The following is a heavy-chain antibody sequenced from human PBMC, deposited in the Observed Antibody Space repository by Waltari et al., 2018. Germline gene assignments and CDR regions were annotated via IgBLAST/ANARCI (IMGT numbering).Heavy chain of an antibody. Sequence: DVQLVESGVGLVKPGGSLRLSLAASGFSFSIYPMSWVRQAPGKGLEWVAFISVNSEYIFYADSVRGRFTISRDNAKNSLYLQMNSLTAEDTAVYYCASLASIWGQGTLVTVSS. CDR3: ASLASI. CDR1: GFSFSIYP. V-gene: IGHV3-21*02. J-gene: IGHJ4*02. CDR2: ISVNSEYI. D-gene: IGHD3-3*02.